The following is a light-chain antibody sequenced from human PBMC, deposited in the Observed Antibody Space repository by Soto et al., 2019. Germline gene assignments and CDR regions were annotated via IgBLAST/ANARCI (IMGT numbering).Light chain of an antibody. CDR3: QQANSFPWT. V-gene: IGKV1-12*02. J-gene: IGKJ1*01. CDR1: QDIRNW. CDR2: AAS. Sequence: DIQMTQSPSSVSASVGDRVTITCRASQDIRNWLAWYQQKPGKAPKLLIYAASTLQSGVPSRFRGSGSGTDFTLTISSLQPEDFATYHCQQANSFPWTFGQGTKVEMK.